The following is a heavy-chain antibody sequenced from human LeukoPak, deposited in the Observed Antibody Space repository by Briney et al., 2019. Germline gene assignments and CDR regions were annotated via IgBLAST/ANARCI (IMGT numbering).Heavy chain of an antibody. CDR2: INHSGST. J-gene: IGHJ6*03. V-gene: IGHV4-34*01. D-gene: IGHD5-24*01. CDR1: GGSISSYY. Sequence: SETLSLTCTVSGGSISSYYWSWIRQPPGKGLEWIGEINHSGSTNYNPSLKSRVTISVDTSKNQFSLKLSSVTAADTAVYYCARDLEMATITDYYMDVWGKGTTVTVSS. CDR3: ARDLEMATITDYYMDV.